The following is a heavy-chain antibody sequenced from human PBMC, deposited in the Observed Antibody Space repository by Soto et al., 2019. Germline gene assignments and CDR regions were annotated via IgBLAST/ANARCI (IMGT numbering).Heavy chain of an antibody. V-gene: IGHV1-18*01. Sequence: GKGSCKASGYTLSSYGISWVRQAPGQGLEWMGWISAYNGNTNYAQKLQGRVTMTTDTSTSTAYMELRSLRSDDTAVYYCARGDYMDVWGKGTTVTVSS. J-gene: IGHJ6*03. CDR3: ARGDYMDV. CDR1: GYTLSSYG. CDR2: ISAYNGNT.